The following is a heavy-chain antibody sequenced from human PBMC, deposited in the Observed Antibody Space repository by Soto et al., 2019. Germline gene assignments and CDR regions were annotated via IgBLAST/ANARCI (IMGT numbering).Heavy chain of an antibody. CDR2: INSDATTT. CDR3: VTQSAYGLYY. D-gene: IGHD5-12*01. Sequence: PGGSLRLSCAASGFTFSKYWMHWVRQAPGRGLVWVSRINSDATTTTYADSVKGRFTISRDNAKNTLYLQMNSLRAEDTAVYYCVTQSAYGLYYWGQETLVTVSS. CDR1: GFTFSKYW. J-gene: IGHJ4*02. V-gene: IGHV3-74*01.